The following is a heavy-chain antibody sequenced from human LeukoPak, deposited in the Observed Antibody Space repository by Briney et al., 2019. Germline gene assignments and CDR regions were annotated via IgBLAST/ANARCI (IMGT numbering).Heavy chain of an antibody. D-gene: IGHD2-15*01. CDR3: ARDGYCSGGSCYYLAAFDI. J-gene: IGHJ3*02. CDR2: IYYSGST. CDR1: GGSISSSSYY. V-gene: IGHV4-39*07. Sequence: SETLSLTCTVSGGSISSSSYYWGWIRQPPGKGLEWIGSIYYSGSTYYNPSLKSRVTISVDTSKNQFSLKLSSVTAADTAVYYCARDGYCSGGSCYYLAAFDIWGQGTMVTVSS.